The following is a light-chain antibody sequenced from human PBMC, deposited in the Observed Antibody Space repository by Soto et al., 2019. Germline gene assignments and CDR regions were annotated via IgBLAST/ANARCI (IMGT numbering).Light chain of an antibody. CDR3: ELYNTYSEA. CDR1: QSISNW. Sequence: DIQMTQSPSTLSASVGDRVTITCRASQSISNWLAWFQQKPWKAPKLLIYKASTLITGVPSRFSGSGSGTEFNLTISSLQPDAFATYYCELYNTYSEAFGQGTKLEFK. V-gene: IGKV1-5*03. CDR2: KAS. J-gene: IGKJ1*01.